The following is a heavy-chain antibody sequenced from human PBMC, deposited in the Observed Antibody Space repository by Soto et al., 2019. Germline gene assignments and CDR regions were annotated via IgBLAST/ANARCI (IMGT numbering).Heavy chain of an antibody. Sequence: GGSLRLSCVASGFVFKNYEMNWVRQAPGKGLEWISYISNSGNTIYVADSMRGRFTISRDNAKNSLFLQMNSLRADDTAVYYCARDIDNRDYYYGLDVWGQGTMVTVS. V-gene: IGHV3-48*03. CDR3: ARDIDNRDYYYGLDV. CDR2: ISNSGNTI. CDR1: GFVFKNYE. D-gene: IGHD1-20*01. J-gene: IGHJ6*02.